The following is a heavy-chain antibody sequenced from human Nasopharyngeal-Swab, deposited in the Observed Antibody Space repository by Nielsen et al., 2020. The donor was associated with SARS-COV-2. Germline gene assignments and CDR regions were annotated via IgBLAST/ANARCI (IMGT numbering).Heavy chain of an antibody. V-gene: IGHV1-8*01. CDR3: ARAGRIIELFDY. D-gene: IGHD3-16*02. CDR1: GYTFTSYD. Sequence: ASVQVSCKASGYTFTSYDINWVRHATGQGLEWMGWMNPNSGNTGYAQKFQGRVTMTRNTSISTAYMELSSLRSEDTAVYYCARAGRIIELFDYWGQGTLVTVSS. J-gene: IGHJ4*02. CDR2: MNPNSGNT.